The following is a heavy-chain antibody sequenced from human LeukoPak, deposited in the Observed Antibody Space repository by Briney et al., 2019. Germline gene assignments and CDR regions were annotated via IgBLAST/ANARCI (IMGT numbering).Heavy chain of an antibody. J-gene: IGHJ6*03. CDR3: ARAVSYYDSSGYPYYYYYYMDV. V-gene: IGHV1-69*05. CDR2: IIPIFGTA. Sequence: SVKVSCKASGGTFSSYAISWVRQAPGQGLEWMGGIIPIFGTANYAQKFQGRVTITTDESTSTAYMELSSLRSEDTAVYYCARAVSYYDSSGYPYYYYYYMDVWGKGTTVTVSS. D-gene: IGHD3-22*01. CDR1: GGTFSSYA.